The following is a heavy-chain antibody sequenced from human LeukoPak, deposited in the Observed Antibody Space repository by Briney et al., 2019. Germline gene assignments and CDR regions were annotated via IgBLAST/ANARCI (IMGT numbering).Heavy chain of an antibody. Sequence: SETLSLTCTVSGGSISTSSYYWGWIRQPPGKGLEWIGIIYYSGSSSYNPSLKSRVTISVDTSKNQFSLRLSSVTAADTAVYYCARVPRGNYGYYFDYWGQGTLVTVSS. CDR3: ARVPRGNYGYYFDY. J-gene: IGHJ4*02. V-gene: IGHV4-39*07. CDR2: IYYSGSS. D-gene: IGHD3-10*01. CDR1: GGSISTSSYY.